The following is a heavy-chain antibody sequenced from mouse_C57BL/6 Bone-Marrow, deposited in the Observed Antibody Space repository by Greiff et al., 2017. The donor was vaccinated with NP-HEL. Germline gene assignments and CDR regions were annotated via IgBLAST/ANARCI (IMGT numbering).Heavy chain of an antibody. D-gene: IGHD4-1*01. CDR2: ISSGSSTI. CDR3: ARSGGSGAWFAY. J-gene: IGHJ3*01. Sequence: EVKLMESGGGLVKPGGSLKLSCAASGFTFSDYGMHWVRQAPEKGLEWVAYISSGSSTIYYADTVKGRFTISRDNAKHTLFLQVTSLRSEDTAMYYCARSGGSGAWFAYWGQGTLVTVSA. CDR1: GFTFSDYG. V-gene: IGHV5-17*01.